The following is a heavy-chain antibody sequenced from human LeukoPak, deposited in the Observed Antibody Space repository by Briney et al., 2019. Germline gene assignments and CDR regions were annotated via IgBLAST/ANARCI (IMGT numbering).Heavy chain of an antibody. D-gene: IGHD6-19*01. CDR1: GFTFSSYA. J-gene: IGHJ4*02. CDR3: ARVIVGGGWYRGPSSFDC. Sequence: GGSLRLSCAASGFTFSSYAMSWVRQAPGKGLEWVSAISGSGGSTYYADSVKGRFTISRDNAKNTLYLQMNSLRAEDTAVYYCARVIVGGGWYRGPSSFDCWGQGTLVTVSS. V-gene: IGHV3-23*01. CDR2: ISGSGGST.